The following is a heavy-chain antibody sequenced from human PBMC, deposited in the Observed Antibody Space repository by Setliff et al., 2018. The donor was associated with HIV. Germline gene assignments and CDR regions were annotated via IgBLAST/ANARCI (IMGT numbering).Heavy chain of an antibody. CDR2: IYPGDSDT. CDR1: GYSFTSYW. V-gene: IGHV5-51*01. CDR3: ARVIVGASDAFDI. Sequence: PGESLKISCKGSGYSFTSYWIGWVRQMPGKGLEWMGAIYPGDSDTRYSPSFQGQVTISVDKSISTAYLQWSSLRASDIAVYYCARVIVGASDAFDIWGQGTMVTVSS. J-gene: IGHJ3*02. D-gene: IGHD1-26*01.